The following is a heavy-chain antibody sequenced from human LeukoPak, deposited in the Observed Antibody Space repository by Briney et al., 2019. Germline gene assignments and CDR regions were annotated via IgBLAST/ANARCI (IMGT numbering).Heavy chain of an antibody. J-gene: IGHJ4*02. Sequence: PSETLSLTCAVSGGSFSGYYWSWIRQPPGKGLEWIGEINHSGSTNYNPSLKSRVTISVDTSKNQFSLKLSSVTAADTAVYYCARGRLPSHFDYWGQGTLVTVSS. CDR2: INHSGST. CDR1: GGSFSGYY. CDR3: ARGRLPSHFDY. V-gene: IGHV4-34*01. D-gene: IGHD2-15*01.